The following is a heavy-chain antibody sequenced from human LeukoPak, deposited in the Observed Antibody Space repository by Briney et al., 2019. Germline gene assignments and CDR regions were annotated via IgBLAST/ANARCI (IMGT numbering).Heavy chain of an antibody. CDR2: TYYRSKWYN. V-gene: IGHV6-1*01. CDR1: GDSVSSNSAA. Sequence: SQTLSLTCAISGDSVSSNSAAWNWIRQSPSRGLEWLGRTYYRSKWYNDYAVSVKSRITIKPDTSKNQFSLQLNSVTPEDTAVYYCAKVAKYYYGSETYYFFEHWGQGTPVTASS. D-gene: IGHD3-10*01. CDR3: AKVAKYYYGSETYYFFEH. J-gene: IGHJ4*02.